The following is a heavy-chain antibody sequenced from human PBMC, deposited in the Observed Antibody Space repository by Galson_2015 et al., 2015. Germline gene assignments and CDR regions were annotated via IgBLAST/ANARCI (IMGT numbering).Heavy chain of an antibody. CDR3: ATVSRDCSTIICPYSY. J-gene: IGHJ4*02. D-gene: IGHD2-2*01. CDR2: ITPIFGTA. V-gene: IGHV1-69*06. Sequence: SVKVSCKASGGSFSIYGISWVRQAPGKGPQWMGGITPIFGTANYAQKFQGRVTITADKSTSIVYMELRSLKSEDTAVYYCATVSRDCSTIICPYSYWGQGTLVTVSS. CDR1: GGSFSIYG.